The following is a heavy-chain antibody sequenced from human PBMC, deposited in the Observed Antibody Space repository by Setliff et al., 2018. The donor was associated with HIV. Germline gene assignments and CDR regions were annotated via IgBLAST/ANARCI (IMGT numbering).Heavy chain of an antibody. Sequence: HPGGSLRLSCAASGFTFSIYAMHWVRQAPGKGLEWVAFISYDGSYEYYADSVKGRFTISRDNSKNTLYLQMNSLRAEDTAVYYCARDPFLAQGLWSGYYSDYWGQGTLVTVSS. CDR2: ISYDGSYE. J-gene: IGHJ4*02. CDR3: ARDPFLAQGLWSGYYSDY. D-gene: IGHD3-3*01. CDR1: GFTFSIYA. V-gene: IGHV3-30*04.